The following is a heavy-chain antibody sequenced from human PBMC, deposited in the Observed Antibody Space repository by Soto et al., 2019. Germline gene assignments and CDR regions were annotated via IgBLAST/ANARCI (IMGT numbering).Heavy chain of an antibody. J-gene: IGHJ6*03. V-gene: IGHV3-7*03. CDR3: ARDGPFISVAAPAFQYSMDV. D-gene: IGHD6-19*01. CDR1: SFTFSSYW. CDR2: IKQDGSEN. Sequence: GGSLRLSCAASSFTFSSYWLSWVRQAPGKGLEWVANIKQDGSENYYVDSVKGRFTISRDTAKNSLYLQMSSLRADDTAVYYCARDGPFISVAAPAFQYSMDVWGQGTTVTVSS.